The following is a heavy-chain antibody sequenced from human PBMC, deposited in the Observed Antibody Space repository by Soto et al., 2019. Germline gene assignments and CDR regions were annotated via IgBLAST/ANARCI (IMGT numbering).Heavy chain of an antibody. D-gene: IGHD2-2*01. Sequence: GVSLRLSCAASGFTFSSYWMHWFRQAPGKGLVWVSRINSDGSSTSYADSVKGRFTISRDNAKNTLYLQMNSLRAEDTAVYHCASSNVVVPAAPNNYYYGMDVWGQGTTVTVSS. V-gene: IGHV3-74*01. J-gene: IGHJ6*02. CDR1: GFTFSSYW. CDR2: INSDGSST. CDR3: ASSNVVVPAAPNNYYYGMDV.